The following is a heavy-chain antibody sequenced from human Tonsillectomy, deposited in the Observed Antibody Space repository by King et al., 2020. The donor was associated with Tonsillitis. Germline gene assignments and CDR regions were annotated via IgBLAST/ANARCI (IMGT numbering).Heavy chain of an antibody. D-gene: IGHD3-22*01. CDR2: IIPPFGTG. CDR1: GATFNNYA. Sequence: VQLVQSGAEVKKPGSSVKVSCKASGATFNNYAISWMRQAPGQGLEWMGGIIPPFGTGKYAQKFQGRVTITADESTSTAYMELNSLRSEDTAVYYCARAHSSGYWAYFYYMDVWGKGTTVTVSS. J-gene: IGHJ6*03. CDR3: ARAHSSGYWAYFYYMDV. V-gene: IGHV1-69*01.